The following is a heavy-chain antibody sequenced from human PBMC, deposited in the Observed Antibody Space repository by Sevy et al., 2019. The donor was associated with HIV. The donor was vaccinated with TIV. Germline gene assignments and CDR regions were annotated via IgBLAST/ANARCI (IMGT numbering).Heavy chain of an antibody. CDR1: GFTFGDYA. V-gene: IGHV3-49*03. CDR3: TRVRGTISPYYYYGMDV. CDR2: IRSKTYGGTR. D-gene: IGHD3-16*01. J-gene: IGHJ6*02. Sequence: GGSLRLSCTASGFTFGDYAMSWCRQAPGKGLEWVGFIRSKTYGGTREYAASAKGRFTISRDDSKSIAYLQMNSLKTEDTAVYYCTRVRGTISPYYYYGMDVWGQGTTVTVSS.